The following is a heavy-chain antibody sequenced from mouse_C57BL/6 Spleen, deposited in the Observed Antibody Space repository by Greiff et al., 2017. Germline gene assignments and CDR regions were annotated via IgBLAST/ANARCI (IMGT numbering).Heavy chain of an antibody. CDR2: INPNNGGT. V-gene: IGHV1-22*01. D-gene: IGHD2-2*01. J-gene: IGHJ3*01. CDR1: GYTFTDYN. Sequence: EVKLVESGPELVKPGASVKMSCKASGYTFTDYNMHWVKQSHGTSLEWIGYINPNNGGTSYNQKFKGKATLTVNKSSSTAYMELRSLTSEDSAVYYCARYGYDTPFAYWGQGTLVTVSA. CDR3: ARYGYDTPFAY.